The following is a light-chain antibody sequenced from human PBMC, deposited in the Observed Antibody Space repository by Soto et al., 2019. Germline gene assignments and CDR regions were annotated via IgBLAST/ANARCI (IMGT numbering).Light chain of an antibody. J-gene: IGKJ5*01. Sequence: DIVLTQSPGTLSLSPGERATLSCRASQSVSGKSLAWYQQKPGQAPRLLIYGASSRATGISDRFSGSGSGTYFTLTIGRLEREDFAVYYCQQYGRSITFGQGTRLEIQ. V-gene: IGKV3-20*01. CDR3: QQYGRSIT. CDR1: QSVSGKS. CDR2: GAS.